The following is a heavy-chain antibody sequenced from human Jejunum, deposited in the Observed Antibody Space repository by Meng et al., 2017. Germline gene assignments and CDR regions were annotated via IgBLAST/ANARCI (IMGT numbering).Heavy chain of an antibody. Sequence: QVELQQWGAGLLKPSETLSLTCAVYAGSISDYYWTWSRQPPEKGLEWIGEINDSESTNYNPSLKIRVTISVDTSKSQFYLRVSSVTAADTAVYYCARGNEYSNYGSDFWGQGTLVTVSS. D-gene: IGHD4-11*01. CDR1: AGSISDYY. CDR3: ARGNEYSNYGSDF. V-gene: IGHV4-34*01. CDR2: INDSEST. J-gene: IGHJ4*02.